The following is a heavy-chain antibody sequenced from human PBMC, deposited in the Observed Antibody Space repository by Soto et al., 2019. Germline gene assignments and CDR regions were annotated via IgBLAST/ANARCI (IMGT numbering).Heavy chain of an antibody. J-gene: IGHJ5*02. CDR3: ASRGYDVWSGLDP. CDR1: GYTFTAYG. V-gene: IGHV1-3*04. Sequence: ASVKVSCKASGYTFTAYGIHWVRQAPGQRLEWMGWINTGNGHTKYSQKFEGRVTITRDTYARTTYMELNSLISEDTAVYYCASRGYDVWSGLDPWGQGTLVTVSS. D-gene: IGHD3-3*01. CDR2: INTGNGHT.